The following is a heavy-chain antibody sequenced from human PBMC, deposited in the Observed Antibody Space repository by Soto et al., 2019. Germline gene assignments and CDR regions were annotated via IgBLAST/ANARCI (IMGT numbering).Heavy chain of an antibody. CDR3: TRVPTPVPAAIDI. D-gene: IGHD2-15*01. CDR1: GFTFSDYY. CDR2: IRNEANSYTT. Sequence: GGSLRLSCVVSGFTFSDYYMDWVRQAPGKGLDWVGRIRNEANSYTTVYAASVTGRFTMSRDDSKNALYLQMDILKTEDTAVYYCTRVPTPVPAAIDIWGQGTMVTVSS. V-gene: IGHV3-72*01. J-gene: IGHJ3*02.